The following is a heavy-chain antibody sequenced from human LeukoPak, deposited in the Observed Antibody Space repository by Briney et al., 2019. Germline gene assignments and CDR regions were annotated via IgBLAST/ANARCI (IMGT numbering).Heavy chain of an antibody. CDR3: ARVEITIFGVVIGAFDI. Sequence: SETLSLTCTVSGYSISSGYYWGWIRPPPGKGLEWIGSIYHSGSTYYNPSLKSRVTISVDTSKNQFSLKLSSVTAADTAVYYCARVEITIFGVVIGAFDIRGQGTMVTVSS. CDR2: IYHSGST. V-gene: IGHV4-38-2*02. D-gene: IGHD3-3*01. J-gene: IGHJ3*02. CDR1: GYSISSGYY.